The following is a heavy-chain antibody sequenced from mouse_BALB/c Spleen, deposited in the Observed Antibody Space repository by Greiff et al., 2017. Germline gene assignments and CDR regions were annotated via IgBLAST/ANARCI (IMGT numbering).Heavy chain of an antibody. CDR2: IRNKANGYTT. CDR3: ARDRDGYDGGDY. Sequence: EVKLMESGGGLVQPGGSLRLSCATSGFTFTDYYMSWVRQPPGKALEWLGFIRNKANGYTTEYSASVKGRFTISRDNSQSILYLQMNTLRAEDSATYYCARDRDGYDGGDYWGQGTTLTVSS. V-gene: IGHV7-3*02. D-gene: IGHD2-2*01. CDR1: GFTFTDYY. J-gene: IGHJ2*01.